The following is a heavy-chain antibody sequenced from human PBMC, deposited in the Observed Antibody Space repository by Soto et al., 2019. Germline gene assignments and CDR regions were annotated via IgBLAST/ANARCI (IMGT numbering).Heavy chain of an antibody. CDR2: IYYSGST. D-gene: IGHD3-10*01. J-gene: IGHJ5*02. CDR1: GGSISSGDYY. CDR3: ARVSDGSTDNWFDP. Sequence: QVQLQESGPGLVKPSQTLSLTCTVSGGSISSGDYYWSWIRQPPGKGLEWLGYIYYSGSTYYNPSLKSRVTISVDTSKNQFSLKLSSVTAADPAVYYCARVSDGSTDNWFDPWGQGTLVTVSS. V-gene: IGHV4-30-4*01.